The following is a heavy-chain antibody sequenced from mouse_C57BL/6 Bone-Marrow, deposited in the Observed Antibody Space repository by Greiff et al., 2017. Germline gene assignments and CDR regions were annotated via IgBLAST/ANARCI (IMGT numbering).Heavy chain of an antibody. V-gene: IGHV1-69*01. Sequence: QVQLQQPGAELVMPGASVKLSCKASGYTFTSYWMHWVKQRPGQGLEWIGEIDPSDSYTNYNEKFKCKATLTVDKSSSTAYMQLSSLTSEDAAVYDCAREGDYPDYWGQGTTLTVTS. D-gene: IGHD2-4*01. J-gene: IGHJ2*01. CDR1: GYTFTSYW. CDR3: AREGDYPDY. CDR2: IDPSDSYT.